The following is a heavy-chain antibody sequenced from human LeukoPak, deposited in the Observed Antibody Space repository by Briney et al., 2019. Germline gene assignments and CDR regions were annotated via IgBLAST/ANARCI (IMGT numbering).Heavy chain of an antibody. J-gene: IGHJ5*02. V-gene: IGHV3-30*03. CDR3: ARSQQLGT. D-gene: IGHD6-13*01. Sequence: TGGSLRLSCAASGFTFSSYGMHWVRQAPGKGLEWVAVISYDGSNKYYADSVKGRFTISRDNSKNTLYLQMNSLRAEDTAVYYCARSQQLGTWGQGTLVTVSS. CDR2: ISYDGSNK. CDR1: GFTFSSYG.